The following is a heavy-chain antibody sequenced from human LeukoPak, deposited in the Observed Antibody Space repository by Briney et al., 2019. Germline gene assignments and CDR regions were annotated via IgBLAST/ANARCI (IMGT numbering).Heavy chain of an antibody. CDR3: ASPQPHAGRAFDI. CDR1: GFTFSSYS. D-gene: IGHD1-14*01. CDR2: ISSSSSYI. Sequence: PGGSLRLSCAASGFTFSSYSMNWVRQAPGEGLEWVSSISSSSSYIYYADSVKGRFTISRDNAKNSLYLQMNSLRAEDTAVYYCASPQPHAGRAFDIWGQGTMVTVSS. V-gene: IGHV3-21*01. J-gene: IGHJ3*02.